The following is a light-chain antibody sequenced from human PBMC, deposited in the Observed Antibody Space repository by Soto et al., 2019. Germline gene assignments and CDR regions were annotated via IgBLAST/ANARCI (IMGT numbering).Light chain of an antibody. V-gene: IGLV1-44*01. Sequence: QSVLTQPPSASGTPGQRVTISCSGSSSNIGSNTVNWYQQLPGTAPKLLIYSNNQRPSGVPDRFSGFKSGTSASLALSGLQSEDEADYYCAAWDDSLNGPVFGGGTKLTVL. CDR1: SSNIGSNT. J-gene: IGLJ2*01. CDR2: SNN. CDR3: AAWDDSLNGPV.